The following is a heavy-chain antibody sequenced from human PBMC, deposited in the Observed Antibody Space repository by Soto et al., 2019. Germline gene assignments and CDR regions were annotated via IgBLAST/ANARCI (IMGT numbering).Heavy chain of an antibody. D-gene: IGHD6-13*01. CDR1: GYTFTSYD. Sequence: QVQLVQSGAEVKKPGASVKVSCKASGYTFTSYDINWVRQATGQGLEWMGWMNPNSGNTGYAQKCQARVTMTRNTSISTAYMELSSLRSEDTAVYYCARRGYSSSWYYYYYYGMDVWCQGTKVTVSS. V-gene: IGHV1-8*01. CDR2: MNPNSGNT. J-gene: IGHJ6*02. CDR3: ARRGYSSSWYYYYYYGMDV.